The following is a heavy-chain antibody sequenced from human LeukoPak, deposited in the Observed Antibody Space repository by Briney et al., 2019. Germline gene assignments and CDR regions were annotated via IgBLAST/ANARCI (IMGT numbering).Heavy chain of an antibody. V-gene: IGHV3-23*01. CDR2: ISGRSDGP. D-gene: IGHD4-23*01. J-gene: IGHJ4*02. Sequence: PGGSLRLSCAASGFSFSSYSMHWVRQAPGKGLEWVSSISGRSDGPYYADSVKGRFTTSRDNSKSTMYLQINNVRSEDAAVYYCAKDPLNYGGHYFDNWGQGTRVTVSS. CDR1: GFSFSSYS. CDR3: AKDPLNYGGHYFDN.